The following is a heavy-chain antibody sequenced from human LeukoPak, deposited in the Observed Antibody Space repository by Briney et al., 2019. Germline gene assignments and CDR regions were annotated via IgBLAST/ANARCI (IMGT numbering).Heavy chain of an antibody. J-gene: IGHJ4*02. V-gene: IGHV3-7*05. Sequence: PGGSLRLSCAASGFTFSSYWMSWVRQAPGKGLEWVANMKYDGSEIYYGDSVKGRFTISRDNAKNSLYLQMNSLRAEDTAVYFCSSGPNFDHWGQGTLVTVSS. CDR3: SSGPNFDH. CDR1: GFTFSSYW. CDR2: MKYDGSEI. D-gene: IGHD3/OR15-3a*01.